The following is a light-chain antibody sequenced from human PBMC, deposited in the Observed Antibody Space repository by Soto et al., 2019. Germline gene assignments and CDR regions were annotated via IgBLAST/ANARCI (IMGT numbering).Light chain of an antibody. J-gene: IGKJ1*01. CDR1: QTISSW. V-gene: IGKV1-5*03. CDR2: KAS. CDR3: QHYNSYSEA. Sequence: IHLTQSPSTLSESLVYRLTISCRASQTISSWVAWYQQKPGKAPKLLIYKASTLKSGVPSRFSGSGSGTEFTLTISSLQPDDFATYYCQHYNSYSEAFGQGTKVDIK.